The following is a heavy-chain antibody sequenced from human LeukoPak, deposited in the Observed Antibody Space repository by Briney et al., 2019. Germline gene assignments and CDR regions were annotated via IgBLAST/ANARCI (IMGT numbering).Heavy chain of an antibody. D-gene: IGHD3-10*01. CDR2: IIPILGIA. Sequence: GASVKVSCKASGGTFSSYAISWVRQAPGQGLEWMGRIIPILGIANYAQKFQGRVTITADKSTSTAYMELSGLRSEDTAVYYCAAVRGGGGFFDYWGQGTLVTVSS. V-gene: IGHV1-69*04. J-gene: IGHJ4*02. CDR1: GGTFSSYA. CDR3: AAVRGGGGFFDY.